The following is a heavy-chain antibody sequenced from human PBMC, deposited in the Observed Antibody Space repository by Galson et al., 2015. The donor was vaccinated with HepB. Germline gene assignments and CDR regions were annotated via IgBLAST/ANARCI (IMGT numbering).Heavy chain of an antibody. V-gene: IGHV3-48*01. CDR2: ISSSSSTI. D-gene: IGHD6-19*01. CDR1: GFTFSSYS. J-gene: IGHJ4*02. Sequence: SLRLSCAASGFTFSSYSMNWVRQAPGKGLEWVSYISSSSSTIYYADSVKGRFTISRDNAKNSLYLQMNSLRAEDTAVYYCAREVAAVAGTYWGQGTLVTVSS. CDR3: AREVAAVAGTY.